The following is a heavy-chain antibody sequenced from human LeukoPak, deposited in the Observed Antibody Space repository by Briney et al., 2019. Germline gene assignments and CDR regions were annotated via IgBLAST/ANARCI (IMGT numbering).Heavy chain of an antibody. V-gene: IGHV3-11*01. CDR3: ARVPFEDYYYYYGMDV. J-gene: IGHJ6*02. D-gene: IGHD3-9*01. Sequence: GGSLRLSCAASGFTFSDYYMSWIRQAPGKGLEWVSYISSSGSTIYYADSVKGRFTISRDNAKNSLYLQMNSLGAEDTAVYYCARVPFEDYYYYYGMDVWGQGTTVTVSS. CDR1: GFTFSDYY. CDR2: ISSSGSTI.